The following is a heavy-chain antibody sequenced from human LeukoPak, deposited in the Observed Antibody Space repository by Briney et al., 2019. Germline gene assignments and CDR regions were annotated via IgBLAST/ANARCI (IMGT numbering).Heavy chain of an antibody. CDR1: GYTFTDYY. CDR3: ARAGRGTSYYTADF. Sequence: EASVKVSCTASGYTFTDYYVHWVRQAPGQGLEWMGRINAKSGDTNAAQRFQGRVTMTRVTSITTAYLELSRLRSDDTAVYYCARAGRGTSYYTADFWGQGTLVTVSS. V-gene: IGHV1-2*06. J-gene: IGHJ4*02. D-gene: IGHD3-9*01. CDR2: INAKSGDT.